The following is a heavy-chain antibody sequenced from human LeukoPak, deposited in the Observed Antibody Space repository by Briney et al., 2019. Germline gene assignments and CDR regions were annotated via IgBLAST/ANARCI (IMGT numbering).Heavy chain of an antibody. D-gene: IGHD6-13*01. CDR1: GFTFSSYS. V-gene: IGHV3-21*01. J-gene: IGHJ4*02. CDR3: ARIPNIAAAGTSFDY. CDR2: ISSSSSYI. Sequence: GGSLRLSCAASGFTFSSYSMNWVPQAPGKGLEWGSSISSSSSYIYYADSVKGRFTISRDNAKNSLYLQMNSLRAEDTAVYYCARIPNIAAAGTSFDYWGQGTLVTVSS.